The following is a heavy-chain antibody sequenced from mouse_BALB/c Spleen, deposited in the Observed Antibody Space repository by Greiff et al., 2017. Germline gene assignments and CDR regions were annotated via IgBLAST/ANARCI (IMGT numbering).Heavy chain of an antibody. CDR3: ARSGGTRGPMDY. D-gene: IGHD3-2*02. CDR2: INPSTGYT. Sequence: VQLQQSGAELAKPGASVKMSCKASGYTFTSYWMHWVKQRPGQGLEWIGYINPSTGYTEYNQKFKDKATLTADKSSSTAYMQLSSLTSEDSAVYYCARSGGTRGPMDYWGQGTSVTVSS. V-gene: IGHV1-7*01. J-gene: IGHJ4*01. CDR1: GYTFTSYW.